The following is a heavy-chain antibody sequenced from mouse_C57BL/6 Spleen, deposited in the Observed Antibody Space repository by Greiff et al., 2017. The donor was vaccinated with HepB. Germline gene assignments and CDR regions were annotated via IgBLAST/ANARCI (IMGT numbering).Heavy chain of an antibody. V-gene: IGHV1-81*01. CDR3: ARWGDSSGYREDY. CDR1: GYTFTSYG. CDR2: IYPRSGNT. J-gene: IGHJ2*01. Sequence: VQLQQSGAELARPGASVKLSCKASGYTFTSYGISWVKQRTGQGLEWIGEIYPRSGNTYYNEKFKGKATLTADKSSSTAYLELRSLTSEDSAVYFCARWGDSSGYREDYWGQGTTLTVSS. D-gene: IGHD3-2*02.